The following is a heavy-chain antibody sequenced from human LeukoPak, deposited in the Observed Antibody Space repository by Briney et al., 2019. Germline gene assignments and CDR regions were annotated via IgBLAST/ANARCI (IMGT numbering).Heavy chain of an antibody. D-gene: IGHD1-14*01. Sequence: GGSLRLSCAASAFPFSTYVMSWVRQAPGGGLEWISSISGDGARTYYTNSVKGRLTISRDNPKNTLFLQVNSLRVEDTAVYYCAKGGLTTPLLYWGQGTLVTVSS. J-gene: IGHJ4*02. V-gene: IGHV3-23*01. CDR3: AKGGLTTPLLY. CDR2: ISGDGART. CDR1: AFPFSTYV.